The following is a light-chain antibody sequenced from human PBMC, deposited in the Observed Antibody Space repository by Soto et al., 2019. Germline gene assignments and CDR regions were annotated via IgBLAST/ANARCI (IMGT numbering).Light chain of an antibody. CDR1: QSIAANY. CDR3: QQYGTAPLT. CDR2: VTS. V-gene: IGKV3-20*01. Sequence: EIVLTQSPGSLSLSPGERATLCCRASQSIAANYLAWYQQKPGQAPRLLIYVTSSRATGIPDRFSGSGSGTDFTLTIRRLEPEDFAVYYCQQYGTAPLTFGGGTKVEIK. J-gene: IGKJ4*01.